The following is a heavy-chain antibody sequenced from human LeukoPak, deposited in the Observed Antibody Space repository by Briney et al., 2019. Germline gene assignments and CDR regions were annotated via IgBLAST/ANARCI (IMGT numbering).Heavy chain of an antibody. CDR3: ARRRAWDYFDY. V-gene: IGHV2-5*02. J-gene: IGHJ4*02. CDR2: IYWDDDK. Sequence: SGPTLVKPTQTLTLTCTFSGFSLSTSGVGVGWIRQPPGKALEWLALIYWDDDKRYRPSLKSGLTITKDTSKNQAVLTMANMDPVDTATYYCARRRAWDYFDYWGQGILVTVSS. CDR1: GFSLSTSGVG.